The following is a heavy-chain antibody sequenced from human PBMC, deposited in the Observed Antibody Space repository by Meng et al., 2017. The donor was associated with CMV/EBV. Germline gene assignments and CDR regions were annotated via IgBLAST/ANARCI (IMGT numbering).Heavy chain of an antibody. Sequence: GESLKISCAASGFTFSSYWMSWVRQAPGKGLEWVANIKQDGSEKYYVDSVKGRFTISRDNAKNSLYLQVNSLRAEDTAVYYCARKKGGFRPAANGVGYYYYGMDVWGQGTTVTVSS. D-gene: IGHD3-16*01. CDR1: GFTFSSYW. CDR3: ARKKGGFRPAANGVGYYYYGMDV. J-gene: IGHJ6*02. CDR2: IKQDGSEK. V-gene: IGHV3-7*01.